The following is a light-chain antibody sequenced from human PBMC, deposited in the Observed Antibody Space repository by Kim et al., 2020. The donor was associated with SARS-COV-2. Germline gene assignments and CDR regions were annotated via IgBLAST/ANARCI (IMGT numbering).Light chain of an antibody. V-gene: IGKV1-5*01. CDR1: QSIRSW. CDR2: DAS. J-gene: IGKJ1*01. CDR3: QQYNSHSPSWT. Sequence: DIQITQSPSTLSASVGDRVTITCRASQSIRSWLAWYQQKPGKAPKVLIYDASSLESGVPSRFSGSGSGTEFTLTISSLQPDDFATYYCQQYNSHSPSWTFGQGTKVDIK.